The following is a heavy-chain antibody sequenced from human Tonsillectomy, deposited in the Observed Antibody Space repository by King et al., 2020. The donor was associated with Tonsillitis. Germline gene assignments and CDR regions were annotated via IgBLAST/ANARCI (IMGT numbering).Heavy chain of an antibody. Sequence: VQLVESGAEVKKPGSSVTVSCKASGGTFSTYAISWVRQAPGQGLEWMGGIIPIFGTTNYAQKFQGRVTITADESTSTAFMELSSLRSEDTAIYYCARDETRGTSSSPADYYYYFMVVWGKGTTVTVSS. CDR1: GGTFSTYA. CDR3: ARDETRGTSSSPADYYYYFMVV. J-gene: IGHJ6*03. CDR2: IIPIFGTT. D-gene: IGHD2-2*01. V-gene: IGHV1-69*01.